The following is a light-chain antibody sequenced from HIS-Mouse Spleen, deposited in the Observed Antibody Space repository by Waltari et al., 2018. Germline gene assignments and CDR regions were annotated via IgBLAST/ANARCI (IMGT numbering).Light chain of an antibody. V-gene: IGLV2-8*01. CDR1: SSDVGGYNY. CDR2: ELS. J-gene: IGLJ2*01. CDR3: SSYAGSHNLV. Sequence: QSALTQPPSASGSPGQSVTISCTGTSSDVGGYNYVSWYQQHPGKAPKLMIYELSKRPSGVPDRFSGSKAGNTASLTVSGLQAEDEADYYSSSYAGSHNLVFGGGTKLTVL.